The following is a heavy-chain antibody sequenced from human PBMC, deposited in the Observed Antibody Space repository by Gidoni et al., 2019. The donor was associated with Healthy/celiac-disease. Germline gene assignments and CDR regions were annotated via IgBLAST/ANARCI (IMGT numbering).Heavy chain of an antibody. CDR2: IIPILGIA. D-gene: IGHD2-2*02. CDR3: ARDSCSSTSCYTGAFDI. V-gene: IGHV1-69*04. CDR1: GGTFSSYA. J-gene: IGHJ3*02. Sequence: QVQLVQSGAEVKKPGSSVKVSCKASGGTFSSYAISWVRQAPGQGIEWMGRIIPILGIANDAQKFQGRVTITADKSTSTAYMELSSLRSEDTAVYYCARDSCSSTSCYTGAFDIWGQGTMVTVSS.